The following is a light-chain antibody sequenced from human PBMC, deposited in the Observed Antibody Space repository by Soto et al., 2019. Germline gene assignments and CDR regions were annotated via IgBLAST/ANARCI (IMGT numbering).Light chain of an antibody. CDR3: SSYTGSSTLYV. CDR1: SSDVGGYNY. Sequence: QSALAQPASVSGSPGQSITISCTGTSSDVGGYNYVSWYQQHPGKAPKLLIYEVSNRPSGVSNRFSGSKSGNTASLTISGLQAEDEADYYCSSYTGSSTLYVLGTGTKVTVL. J-gene: IGLJ1*01. CDR2: EVS. V-gene: IGLV2-14*01.